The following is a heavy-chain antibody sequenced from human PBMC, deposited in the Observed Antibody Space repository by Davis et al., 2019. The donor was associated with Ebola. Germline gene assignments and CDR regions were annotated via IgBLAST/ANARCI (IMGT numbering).Heavy chain of an antibody. Sequence: SVKVSCKASGGTFSSYAISWVRRAPGQGLEWMGGIIPIFGTANYAQKFQGRVTITADESTSTAYMELSSLRSEDTAVYYCAREDTAMVRYFDYWGQGTLVTVSS. CDR2: IIPIFGTA. V-gene: IGHV1-69*13. CDR3: AREDTAMVRYFDY. D-gene: IGHD5-18*01. CDR1: GGTFSSYA. J-gene: IGHJ4*02.